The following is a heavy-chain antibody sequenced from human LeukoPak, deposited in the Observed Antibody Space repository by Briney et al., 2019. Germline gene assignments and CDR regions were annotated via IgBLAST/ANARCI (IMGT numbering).Heavy chain of an antibody. CDR3: ARHLTYKYDSSGYPRDAFDI. D-gene: IGHD3-22*01. CDR2: IYYSGTT. Sequence: SETLSLTCTVSGGSISGYYWSWIRQSPGEGLVWMGYIYYSGTTNYNPSLKSRVTISLDMSKNQFSLKLSSVTAADTALYYCARHLTYKYDSSGYPRDAFDIRGQGTRVTVSS. V-gene: IGHV4-59*08. CDR1: GGSISGYY. J-gene: IGHJ3*02.